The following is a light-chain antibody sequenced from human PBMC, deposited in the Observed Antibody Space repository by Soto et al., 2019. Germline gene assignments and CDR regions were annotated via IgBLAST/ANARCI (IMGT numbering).Light chain of an antibody. CDR3: QQYNNWPQT. CDR2: GAS. Sequence: EIVMTQSPATLSVSPGERATLSCRASQSVSSNLAWYQQKPGQAPRLLIYGASTRASAIPARFSGSGSGTEFTPTISSLQSEDFAVYYCQQYNNWPQTFGQGTKVEIK. J-gene: IGKJ1*01. V-gene: IGKV3-15*01. CDR1: QSVSSN.